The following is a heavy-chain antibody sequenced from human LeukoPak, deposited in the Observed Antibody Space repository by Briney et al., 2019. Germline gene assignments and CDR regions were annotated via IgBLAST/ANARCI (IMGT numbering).Heavy chain of an antibody. Sequence: GASVKVSCKASGYTFTSYYMHWVRQAPGQGLEWMGWISAYNGNTNYAQKLQGRVTMSTDTSTSTAYMELRSLRSDDTAVYYCARVGPFQWLVPDFDCWGQGTLVTVSS. D-gene: IGHD6-19*01. V-gene: IGHV1-18*04. CDR3: ARVGPFQWLVPDFDC. J-gene: IGHJ4*02. CDR1: GYTFTSYY. CDR2: ISAYNGNT.